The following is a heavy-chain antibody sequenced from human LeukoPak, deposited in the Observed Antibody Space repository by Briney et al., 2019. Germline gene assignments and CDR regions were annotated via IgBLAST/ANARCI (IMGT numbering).Heavy chain of an antibody. CDR2: IYPGDSDT. CDR1: GYIFTSYW. CDR3: ASLYYDSSGYRDY. V-gene: IGHV5-51*01. Sequence: GESLKISCKGSGYIFTSYWIGWVRQMPGKGLXXXXXIYPGDSDTRYSPSFQGQVTISADKSISTAYLQWSSLKASDTAMYYCASLYYDSSGYRDYWGQGTLVTVSS. D-gene: IGHD3-22*01. J-gene: IGHJ4*02.